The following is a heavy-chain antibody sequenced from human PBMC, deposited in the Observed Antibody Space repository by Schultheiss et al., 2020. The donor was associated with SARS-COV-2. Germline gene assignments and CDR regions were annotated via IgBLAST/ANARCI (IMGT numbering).Heavy chain of an antibody. CDR3: AKATDYGDYGYYYYGMDV. CDR2: ISWNSGSI. D-gene: IGHD4-17*01. Sequence: GESLKISCAASGFTFSSYGMHWVRQAPGKGLEWVSGISWNSGSIGYADSVKGRFTISRDNSKNTLYLQMNSLRAEDTAVYYCAKATDYGDYGYYYYGMDVWGQGTTVTVSS. V-gene: IGHV3-23*01. CDR1: GFTFSSYG. J-gene: IGHJ6*02.